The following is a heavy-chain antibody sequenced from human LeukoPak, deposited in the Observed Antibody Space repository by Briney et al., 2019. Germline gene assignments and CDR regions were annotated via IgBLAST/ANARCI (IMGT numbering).Heavy chain of an antibody. CDR1: GGSISSYY. D-gene: IGHD5-24*01. V-gene: IGHV4-59*08. CDR3: ARHYPMATIPDAFDI. CDR2: IYYSGST. Sequence: SETLSLTCTVSGGSISSYYWSWIRQPPGKGLEWIGYIYYSGSTNYNPSLKSRVTISVDTSKNQFSLKLSSVTAADTAVYYCARHYPMATIPDAFDIWGQGTMVTVSS. J-gene: IGHJ3*02.